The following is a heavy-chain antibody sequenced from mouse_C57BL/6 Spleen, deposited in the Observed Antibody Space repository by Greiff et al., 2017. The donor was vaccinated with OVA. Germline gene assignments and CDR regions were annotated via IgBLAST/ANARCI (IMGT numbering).Heavy chain of an antibody. CDR2: ISYDGSN. CDR1: GYSITSGYY. Sequence: ESGPGLVKPSQSLSLTCSVTGYSITSGYYWNWIRQFPGNKLEWMGYISYDGSNNYNPSLKNRISITRDTSKNQFFLKLNSVTTEDTATYYCARDRAVVATRAMDYWGQGTSVTVSS. CDR3: ARDRAVVATRAMDY. J-gene: IGHJ4*01. D-gene: IGHD1-1*01. V-gene: IGHV3-6*01.